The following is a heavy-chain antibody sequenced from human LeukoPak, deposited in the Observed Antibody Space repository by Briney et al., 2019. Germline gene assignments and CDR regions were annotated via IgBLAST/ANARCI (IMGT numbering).Heavy chain of an antibody. CDR1: GFTFSGYT. CDR3: ARWVCSSTSCYYFDY. Sequence: GGSLRLSCAASGFTFSGYTMTWVRQAPGKGLEWVSSISNSSTYIYYADSVKGRFTISRDNVQNSLYLQMNSLRAEDTAVYYCARWVCSSTSCYYFDYWGQGALV. V-gene: IGHV3-21*01. D-gene: IGHD2-2*01. J-gene: IGHJ4*02. CDR2: ISNSSTYI.